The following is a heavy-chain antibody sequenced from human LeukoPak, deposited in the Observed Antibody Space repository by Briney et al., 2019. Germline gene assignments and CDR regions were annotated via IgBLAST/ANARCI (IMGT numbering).Heavy chain of an antibody. CDR1: GDSFTNYY. Sequence: SETLSLTCSVSGDSFTNYYWSWLRQTPGKGREWIGYIYYFGSTNYNPSLISRVTISLDTSKKQFSLQLSSVTAADTGVYYCARDYYDSDGFHRTFDIWGQGTMVTVSS. CDR3: ARDYYDSDGFHRTFDI. V-gene: IGHV4-59*01. CDR2: IYYFGST. D-gene: IGHD3-22*01. J-gene: IGHJ3*02.